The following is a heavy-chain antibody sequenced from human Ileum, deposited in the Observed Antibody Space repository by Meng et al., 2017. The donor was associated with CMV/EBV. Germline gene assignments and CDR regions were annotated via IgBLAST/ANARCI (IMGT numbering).Heavy chain of an antibody. CDR2: IDTNTGNP. V-gene: IGHV7-4-1*02. J-gene: IGHJ4*02. D-gene: IGHD1-26*01. Sequence: QVHLVQSGSELKKPGASVKVSCKTSGYTFTSNNIIWVRLASGQGPEWMGWIDTNTGNPTYAQDFTGRFVFSLDTSVNTAYLQISSLKAEDTAVYYCARDGLSGRYFDYWGQGTLVTVSS. CDR1: GYTFTSNN. CDR3: ARDGLSGRYFDY.